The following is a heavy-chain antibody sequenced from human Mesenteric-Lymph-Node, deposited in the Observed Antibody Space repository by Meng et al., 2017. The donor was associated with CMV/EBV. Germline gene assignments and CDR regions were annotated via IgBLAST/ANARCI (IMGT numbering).Heavy chain of an antibody. CDR2: INYDGSSI. CDR1: GFTFSSYW. J-gene: IGHJ4*02. V-gene: IGHV3-74*01. Sequence: GESLKISCAASGFTFSSYWMHWVRQAPGKGLVWVSRINYDGSSISYADSVKGRFTISRDNAKNSLYLQMNSLRAEDTAVYYCARELRGYYDSSGYYFRDYWGQGTLVTVSS. CDR3: ARELRGYYDSSGYYFRDY. D-gene: IGHD3-22*01.